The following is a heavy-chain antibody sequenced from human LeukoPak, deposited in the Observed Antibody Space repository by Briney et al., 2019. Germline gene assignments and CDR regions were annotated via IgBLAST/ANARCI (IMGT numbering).Heavy chain of an antibody. Sequence: ASVKVSCKVSGYSLTELSMHWVRQAPGKGLEWMGGFDPEDGETIYAQKFQGRVTMTEDTSTDTAYMELSSLRSEDTAVYYCATFYDSSGLYFDYWGQGTLVTVSS. CDR2: FDPEDGET. J-gene: IGHJ4*02. V-gene: IGHV1-24*01. D-gene: IGHD3-22*01. CDR1: GYSLTELS. CDR3: ATFYDSSGLYFDY.